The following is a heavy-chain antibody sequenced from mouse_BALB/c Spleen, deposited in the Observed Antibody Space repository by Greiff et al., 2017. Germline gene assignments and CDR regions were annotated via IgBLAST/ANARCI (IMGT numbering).Heavy chain of an antibody. CDR1: GYTFTDYA. D-gene: IGHD2-1*01. CDR2: ISTYYGDA. Sequence: QVQLQQSGAELVRPGVSVKISCKGSGYTFTDYAMHWVKQSHAKSLEWIGVISTYYGDASYNQKFKGKATMTVDKSSSTAYMELARLTSEDSAIYYCARGGYGNYVGYAMDYWGQGTSVTVSS. CDR3: ARGGYGNYVGYAMDY. J-gene: IGHJ4*01. V-gene: IGHV1S137*01.